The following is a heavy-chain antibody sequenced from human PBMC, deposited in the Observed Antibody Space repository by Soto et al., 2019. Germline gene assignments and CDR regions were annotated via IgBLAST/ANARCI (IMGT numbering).Heavy chain of an antibody. Sequence: PGGSLRLSCEGSGFTFSSYAMSWVRQAPGRGLEWVSGISGNGASTYYADSVKGRFTLSRDNSKNTLYLEVNSLRVEDTAVYYCVKDDRILGRRYFDLWGRGTLVTVSS. CDR1: GFTFSSYA. J-gene: IGHJ2*01. V-gene: IGHV3-23*01. CDR3: VKDDRILGRRYFDL. CDR2: ISGNGAST. D-gene: IGHD2-15*01.